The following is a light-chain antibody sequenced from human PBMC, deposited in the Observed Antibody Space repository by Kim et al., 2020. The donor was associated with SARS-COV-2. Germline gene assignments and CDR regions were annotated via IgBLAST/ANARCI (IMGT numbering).Light chain of an antibody. CDR2: DVS. J-gene: IGLJ2*01. CDR3: SSYTSSSTLVV. V-gene: IGLV2-14*03. Sequence: ITSSSTGISSDVGGYNYVSWYQQHPGKAPKLMIYDVSNRHSGVSNRLCGSKSGNTASLTISGLQAEDEADYYCSSYTSSSTLVVFGGGTQLTVL. CDR1: SSDVGGYNY.